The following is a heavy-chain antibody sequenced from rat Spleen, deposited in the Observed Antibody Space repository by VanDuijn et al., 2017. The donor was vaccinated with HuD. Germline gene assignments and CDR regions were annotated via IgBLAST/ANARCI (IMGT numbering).Heavy chain of an antibody. CDR1: GFTFSNYG. CDR3: ATPTDGTYYPNWFAY. D-gene: IGHD1-12*02. V-gene: IGHV5-19*01. Sequence: EVQLVESGGGLVQPGRSLKLSCAASGFTFSNYGMHWIRQAPTKGLEWVASISPSGGSTYYRDSVKGRFTISRDNAKSTLYLQMDSLRSEDTATYYCATPTDGTYYPNWFAYWGQGTLVTVSS. CDR2: ISPSGGST. J-gene: IGHJ3*01.